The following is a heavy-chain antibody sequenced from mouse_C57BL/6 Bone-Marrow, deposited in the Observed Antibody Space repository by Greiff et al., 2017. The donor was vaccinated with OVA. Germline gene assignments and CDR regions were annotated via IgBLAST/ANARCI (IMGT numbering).Heavy chain of an antibody. CDR2: LNPYTGDT. J-gene: IGHJ2*01. V-gene: IGHV1-20*01. CDR3: ARSHYDYSVDY. CDR1: GYSFTGYF. Sequence: EVQVVESGPELVKPGDSVKISCKASGYSFTGYFMNWVMQSHGKSLAWIGRLNPYTGDTFSNQKFKGKAPLTVDKSSSTAHMELRSLTSEDSAVYYCARSHYDYSVDYWGQGTTLTVAS. D-gene: IGHD2-4*01.